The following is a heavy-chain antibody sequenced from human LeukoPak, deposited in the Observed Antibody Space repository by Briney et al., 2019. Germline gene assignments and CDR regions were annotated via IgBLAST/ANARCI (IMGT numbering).Heavy chain of an antibody. J-gene: IGHJ5*01. D-gene: IGHD1-26*01. CDR3: ARGLLYSGSFARNWFDS. CDR1: GGSITISSYY. Sequence: SETLSLTCTVSGGSITISSYYWGWIRQPPGKGLEWIGSIYYSGNTYYNPSLKSRVSISVDTPNNQFSLKLSSVTAADTAVYYCARGLLYSGSFARNWFDSWGRGTLVTVSS. V-gene: IGHV4-39*01. CDR2: IYYSGNT.